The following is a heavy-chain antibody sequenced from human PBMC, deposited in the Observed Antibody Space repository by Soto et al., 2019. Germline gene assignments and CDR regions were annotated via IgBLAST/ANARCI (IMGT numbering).Heavy chain of an antibody. V-gene: IGHV1-69*01. CDR3: ARERSVGYCITTTCPNPFYYYAMDV. J-gene: IGHJ6*02. CDR2: IIPVFGTP. Sequence: SWVRQAPGQGLEWMGGIIPVFGTPDYAQKFQGRVTITADESTRTASMELSSLRSDDTAVYYFARERSVGYCITTTCPNPFYYYAMDVWGQGTTVTVSS. D-gene: IGHD2-2*01.